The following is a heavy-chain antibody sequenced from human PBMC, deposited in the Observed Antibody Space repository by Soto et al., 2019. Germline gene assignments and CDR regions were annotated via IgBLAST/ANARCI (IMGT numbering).Heavy chain of an antibody. Sequence: ASVKVSCKASGGTFSSYAISWVRQAPGQGLEWMGGIIPIFVTANYAQKFQGRVTITADESTSTAYMELSSLRSEDTAVYYCARSDYDYVWGSYRDFDYWGQGTLVTVSS. V-gene: IGHV1-69*13. J-gene: IGHJ4*02. CDR1: GGTFSSYA. CDR2: IIPIFVTA. D-gene: IGHD3-16*02. CDR3: ARSDYDYVWGSYRDFDY.